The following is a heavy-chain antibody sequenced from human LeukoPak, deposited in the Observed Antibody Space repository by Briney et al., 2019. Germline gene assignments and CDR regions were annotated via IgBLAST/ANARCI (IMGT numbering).Heavy chain of an antibody. CDR3: ARDPCGSASIDY. V-gene: IGHV4-39*02. Sequence: SETLSLTCTVSGGSISSSSYYWGWIRQPPGKGLEWIGSIYYSGSTYYNPSLKSRVTISVDTSKNQFSLKLSSVTAADTAVYYCARDPCGSASIDYWGQGTLVTVSS. CDR2: IYYSGST. J-gene: IGHJ4*02. CDR1: GGSISSSSYY. D-gene: IGHD3-10*01.